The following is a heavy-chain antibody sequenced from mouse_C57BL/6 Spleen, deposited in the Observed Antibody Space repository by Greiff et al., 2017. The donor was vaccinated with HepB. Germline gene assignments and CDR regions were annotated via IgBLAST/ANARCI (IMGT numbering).Heavy chain of an antibody. CDR2: ISYDGSN. D-gene: IGHD2-4*01. CDR3: ASYYDYLYYAMDY. CDR1: GYSITSGYY. Sequence: EVQLVESGPGLVKPSQSLSLTCSVTGYSITSGYYWNWIRQFPGNKLEWMGYISYDGSNNYNPSLKNRISITRDTSKNQFFLKLNSVTTEDTATYYCASYYDYLYYAMDYWGQGTSVTVSS. V-gene: IGHV3-6*01. J-gene: IGHJ4*01.